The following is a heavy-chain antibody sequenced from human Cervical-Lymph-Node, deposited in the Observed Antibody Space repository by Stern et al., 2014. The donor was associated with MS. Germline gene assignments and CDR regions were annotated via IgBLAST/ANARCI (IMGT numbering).Heavy chain of an antibody. CDR2: TYCRSKWYN. J-gene: IGHJ4*02. D-gene: IGHD6-13*01. CDR1: GDRVSTNSAA. CDR3: ARGNNGAAAGEFDY. Sequence: HVQMQQSGPGLVKPSQTLSLTCAISGDRVSTNSAAWNLIRQSPSRGLEXLVRTYCRSKWYNDYAVSVKSRITINPDTSKNQFSLQLNSVTPEDTAVYYCARGNNGAAAGEFDYWGQGTLVTVSS. V-gene: IGHV6-1*01.